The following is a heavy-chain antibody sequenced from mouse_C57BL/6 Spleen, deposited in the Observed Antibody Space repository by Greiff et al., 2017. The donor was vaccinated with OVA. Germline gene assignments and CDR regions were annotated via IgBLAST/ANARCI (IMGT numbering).Heavy chain of an antibody. J-gene: IGHJ1*03. V-gene: IGHV3-6*01. D-gene: IGHD1-1*01. CDR1: GYSITSGYY. CDR3: AREVHYYGSSYWYFDV. CDR2: ISYDGSN. Sequence: EVQLVESGPGLVKPSQSLSLTCSVTGYSITSGYYWNWIRQFPGNKLEWMGYISYDGSNNYNPSLKNRISITRDTSKNQCFLKLNSVTTEDTATYYCAREVHYYGSSYWYFDVWGTGTTVTVSS.